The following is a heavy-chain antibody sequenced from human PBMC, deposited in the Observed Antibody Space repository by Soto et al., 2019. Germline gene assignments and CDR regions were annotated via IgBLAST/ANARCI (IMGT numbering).Heavy chain of an antibody. D-gene: IGHD3-16*01. CDR3: ARDSGITFDY. V-gene: IGHV3-11*01. CDR2: ISSRGTTT. CDR1: GFTFSDYY. Sequence: QVQLVESGGGFVKPGGSLRVSCAASGFTFSDYYMHWIRQAPGKGLEWISYISSRGTTTYYADSVKGRFTISRDNAKKSLYLQMNSLRVEDTAVYYCARDSGITFDYWGQGTLVTVSS. J-gene: IGHJ4*02.